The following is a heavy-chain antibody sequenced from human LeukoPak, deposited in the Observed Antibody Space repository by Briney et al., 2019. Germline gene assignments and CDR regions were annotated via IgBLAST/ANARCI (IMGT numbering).Heavy chain of an antibody. CDR3: ASIVATITAFDI. Sequence: SETLSLTCSVSGGSISGYYWSWIRQVPGERLEWIGYIYHSGRTTYNPSLESRVTISVDTSKNQFSLKLSSVTAADTAVYYCASIVATITAFDIWGQGTMVTVSS. V-gene: IGHV4-59*12. CDR1: GGSISGYY. CDR2: IYHSGRT. D-gene: IGHD5-12*01. J-gene: IGHJ3*02.